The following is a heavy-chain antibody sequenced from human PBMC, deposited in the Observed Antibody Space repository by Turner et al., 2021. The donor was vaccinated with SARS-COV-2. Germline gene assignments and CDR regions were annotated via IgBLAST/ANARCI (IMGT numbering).Heavy chain of an antibody. CDR1: GYTLTELS. V-gene: IGHV1-24*01. CDR3: ATAPPYCPNGVYPNWFDP. Sequence: QVQLVQSGAEVQKPGASVKVSCKVSGYTLTELSMHWVRQAPGKGLEWMGGFDPEDGETIYAQKFQGRVTMTEDTSTDTAYMELSSLRSEDTAVYYCATAPPYCPNGVYPNWFDPWGQGTLVTVS. D-gene: IGHD2-8*01. CDR2: FDPEDGET. J-gene: IGHJ5*02.